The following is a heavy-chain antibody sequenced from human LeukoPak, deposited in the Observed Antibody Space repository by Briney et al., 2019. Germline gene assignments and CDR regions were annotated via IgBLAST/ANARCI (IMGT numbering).Heavy chain of an antibody. D-gene: IGHD3-10*01. V-gene: IGHV4-4*02. CDR1: GGSISSSNW. CDR3: ARRGKGSGSYYSYYMDV. Sequence: ASETLSLTCAVSGGSISSSNWWSWVRQPPGKGLEWIGEIYHSGSTNYNPSLKSRVTISVDTSKNQFSLKLSSVTAADTAVYYCARRGKGSGSYYSYYMDVWGKGTTVTISS. CDR2: IYHSGST. J-gene: IGHJ6*03.